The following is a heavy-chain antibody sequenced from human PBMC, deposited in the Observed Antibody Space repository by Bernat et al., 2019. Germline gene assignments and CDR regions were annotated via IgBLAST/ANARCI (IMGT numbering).Heavy chain of an antibody. Sequence: QVQLVQSGAEVKKPGASVKVSCKASGYTFTGYYMHWVRQAPGQGLEWMGWINPNSGGTNYAQKFQGWVTMTRDTSISTAYMKLSRLRSDDTAVYYCARMTYYYDSSGYSPYFDYWGQGTLVTVSS. CDR1: GYTFTGYY. V-gene: IGHV1-2*04. CDR2: INPNSGGT. CDR3: ARMTYYYDSSGYSPYFDY. J-gene: IGHJ4*02. D-gene: IGHD3-22*01.